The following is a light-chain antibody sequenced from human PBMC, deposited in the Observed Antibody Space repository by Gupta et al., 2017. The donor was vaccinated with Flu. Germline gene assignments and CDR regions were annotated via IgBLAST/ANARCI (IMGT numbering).Light chain of an antibody. Sequence: QSALTQPASVSGSPGQSITISCTETNSDVSWFQQHPGKAPKLMIYEVTNRPSGVSDRFSGSKSGNTASLTISGLQAEDEADYYCSSFISRTTWVFGGGTRLTVL. V-gene: IGLV2-14*01. J-gene: IGLJ3*02. CDR1: NSD. CDR2: EVT. CDR3: SSFISRTTWV.